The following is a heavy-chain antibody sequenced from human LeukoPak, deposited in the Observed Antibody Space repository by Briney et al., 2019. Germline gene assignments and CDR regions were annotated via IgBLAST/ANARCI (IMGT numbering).Heavy chain of an antibody. CDR2: ISGSGGST. CDR1: GFTFSSYA. D-gene: IGHD6-13*01. J-gene: IGHJ6*03. V-gene: IGHV3-23*01. CDR3: AKDVVAAAGIYYYYYYMDV. Sequence: QSGGSLRLSCAASGFTFSSYAMSWVRQAPGKGLEWVSAISGSGGSTYYADSVKGRFTISRDNSKNTLYLQMNSLRAEDTAVYCCAKDVVAAAGIYYYYYYMDVWGKGTTVTVSS.